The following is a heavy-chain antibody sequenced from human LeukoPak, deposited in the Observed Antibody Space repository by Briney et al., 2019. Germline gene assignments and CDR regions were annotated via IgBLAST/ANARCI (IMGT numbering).Heavy chain of an antibody. Sequence: GASLRLSCAASGFTFSSYAMSWVRQAPGKGLEWASAISGSGGSTYYADSVKGRFTISRDNSKNTLYLQMNSLRAEDTAVYYCAKDPGGSGWYFDYWGQGTLVTVSS. CDR1: GFTFSSYA. D-gene: IGHD6-19*01. CDR3: AKDPGGSGWYFDY. J-gene: IGHJ4*02. CDR2: ISGSGGST. V-gene: IGHV3-23*01.